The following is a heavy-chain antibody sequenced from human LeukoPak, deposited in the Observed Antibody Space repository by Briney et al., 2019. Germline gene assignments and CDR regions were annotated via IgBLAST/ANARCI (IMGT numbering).Heavy chain of an antibody. CDR3: ARLITGTTTAFDI. CDR2: VYTSGST. J-gene: IGHJ3*02. D-gene: IGHD1-7*01. V-gene: IGHV4-4*07. Sequence: SETLSLTCSVSGGSISGYYWTWIRQPVGKGLEWIGRVYTSGSTHYNPSLKTRLTMSVDTSKNQFSLKLNSVTAADTAVYYCARLITGTTTAFDIWGQGTVVTVSS. CDR1: GGSISGYY.